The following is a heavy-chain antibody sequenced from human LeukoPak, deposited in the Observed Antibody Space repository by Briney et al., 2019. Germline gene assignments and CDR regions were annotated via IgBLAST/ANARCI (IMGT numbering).Heavy chain of an antibody. J-gene: IGHJ1*01. CDR3: ARELAL. D-gene: IGHD1-1*01. Sequence: GRSLRLSCAASGFTFSNYWMHWVRQAPGKGLVWVSRISSDGRTTNYADSVKGRFTISRDNAKNTLYLQMNSLRAEDTAVYYCARELALWGQGTLVTVSS. CDR1: GFTFSNYW. V-gene: IGHV3-74*01. CDR2: ISSDGRTT.